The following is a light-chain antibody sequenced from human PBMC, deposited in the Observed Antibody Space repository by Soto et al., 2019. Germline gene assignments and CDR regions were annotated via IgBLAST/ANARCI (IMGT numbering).Light chain of an antibody. V-gene: IGLV2-14*01. J-gene: IGLJ1*01. CDR2: EVS. Sequence: QSALTQPASVSGSPGQSITISCTGTSSDVGAYNRVSWYQQHSGKAPKLIIYEVSNRPSGVSNRFSGSKSGNTASLTISGLQAADEADYYCLSYTTSSSYVFGTGTKLTVL. CDR1: SSDVGAYNR. CDR3: LSYTTSSSYV.